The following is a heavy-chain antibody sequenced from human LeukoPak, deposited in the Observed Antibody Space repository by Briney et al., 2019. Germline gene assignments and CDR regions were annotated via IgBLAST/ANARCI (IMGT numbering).Heavy chain of an antibody. CDR2: IGGSAAST. CDR1: GFTFSSYA. J-gene: IGHJ4*02. V-gene: IGHV3-23*01. D-gene: IGHD4-17*01. CDR3: ARGRYGDYV. Sequence: PGGSLRLSCAASGFTFSSYAMSWVRQAPGKGLEWVSAIGGSAASTYYADSVKGRFTISRDNSKNTLYLQMNSLRAEDTAVYYCARGRYGDYVWGQGTLVAVSS.